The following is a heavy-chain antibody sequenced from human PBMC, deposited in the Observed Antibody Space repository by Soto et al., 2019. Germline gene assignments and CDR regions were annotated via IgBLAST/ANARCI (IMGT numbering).Heavy chain of an antibody. CDR2: IYSGGST. CDR3: AKHRPTGYCYGRRYYYYFYGMDV. Sequence: AGGSLRLSCAASGVTVSSNYMSWVRQAPGKGLEWVSVIYSGGSTYYADSVKGRFTISRDNSKNTLYLQMNSLRAEDTPVYYCAKHRPTGYCYGRRYYYYFYGMDVWCQGTTVTVSS. CDR1: GVTVSSNY. J-gene: IGHJ6*02. D-gene: IGHD5-18*01. V-gene: IGHV3-53*01.